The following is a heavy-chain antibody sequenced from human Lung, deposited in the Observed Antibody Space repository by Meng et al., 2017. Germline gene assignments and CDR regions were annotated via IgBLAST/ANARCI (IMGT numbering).Heavy chain of an antibody. CDR3: ARGYYSDSH. J-gene: IGHJ4*02. CDR2: IHHSGST. V-gene: IGHV4-4*02. D-gene: IGHD3-22*01. CDR1: GASIDTDNW. Sequence: QVQLQESGPGLVKPSGTLSLTCAVSGASIDTDNWWTWVRQSPGKGLEWIGEIHHSGSTNYNPSLKSRVILSVDKSKNQFSLKVNSVTAADTAVYYCARGYYSDSHWGQGTLVTGSS.